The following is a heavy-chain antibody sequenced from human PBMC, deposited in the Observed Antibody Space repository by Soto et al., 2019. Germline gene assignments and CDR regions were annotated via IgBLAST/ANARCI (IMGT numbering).Heavy chain of an antibody. J-gene: IGHJ4*02. CDR1: GDSISISSYY. D-gene: IGHD2-15*01. CDR3: ASTKDETLYFDY. V-gene: IGHV4-39*01. Sequence: QLQLQESGPGLVKPSETLSLTCTVSGDSISISSYYWGWVRQPPGKGLEWIGSVHYSGSTHYNPPLQSRVTISGDAYKKQFSLNLRSVTAADTAVYYCASTKDETLYFDYWGQGTLVTVSS. CDR2: VHYSGST.